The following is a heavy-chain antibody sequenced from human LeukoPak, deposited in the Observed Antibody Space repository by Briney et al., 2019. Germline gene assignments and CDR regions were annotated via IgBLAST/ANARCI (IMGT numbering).Heavy chain of an antibody. CDR3: ARGYYYDSSGYCGLFDY. CDR1: GFTFSSYS. J-gene: IGHJ4*02. D-gene: IGHD3-22*01. CDR2: ISSSSSYI. V-gene: IGHV3-21*01. Sequence: PGGSLRLSCAASGFTFSSYSMNWVRQAPGKGLEWVSSISSSSSYIHYADSVKGRFTISRDNAKNSLYLQMNSLRAEDTAVYYCARGYYYDSSGYCGLFDYWGQGTLVTVSS.